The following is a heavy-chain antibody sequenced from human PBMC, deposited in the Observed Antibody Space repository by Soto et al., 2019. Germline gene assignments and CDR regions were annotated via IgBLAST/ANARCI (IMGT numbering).Heavy chain of an antibody. Sequence: ASVKVSCKASGYTFTSYGISWVRQAPGQGLEWMGWISAYNGNTNYAQKLQGRVTMTTDTSTSTAYMELRSLRSDDTALYYCARGAIFGVVINFWFDPWGQGTLVTVSS. D-gene: IGHD3-3*01. CDR3: ARGAIFGVVINFWFDP. V-gene: IGHV1-18*01. CDR1: GYTFTSYG. J-gene: IGHJ5*02. CDR2: ISAYNGNT.